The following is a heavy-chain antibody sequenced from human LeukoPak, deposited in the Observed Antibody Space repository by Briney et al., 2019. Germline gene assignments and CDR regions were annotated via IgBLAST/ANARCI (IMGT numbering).Heavy chain of an antibody. D-gene: IGHD5-18*01. Sequence: GGSLRLSCTAPGSTLGAYAMSWGRKAPGKGLEWVGFIRSKAYGGTTEYAASVKGRFTISRDDSKSIAYLQMNSLKTEDTAVYYSTRGDTAMVTNDYWGQGTLVTVSS. V-gene: IGHV3-49*04. CDR2: IRSKAYGGTT. CDR3: TRGDTAMVTNDY. CDR1: GSTLGAYA. J-gene: IGHJ4*02.